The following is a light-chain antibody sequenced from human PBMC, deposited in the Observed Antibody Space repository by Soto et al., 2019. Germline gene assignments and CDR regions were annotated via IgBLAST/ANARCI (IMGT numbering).Light chain of an antibody. CDR2: GAS. CDR1: QSVSSSY. V-gene: IGKV3-20*01. J-gene: IGKJ1*01. CDR3: QQFGRYRT. Sequence: EIVLTQSPGTLSLSPGERATLSCRASQSVSSSYLAWYQQKPGQAPRLLIYGASSRATGIPDRFSGSVSGTDFTLSISRLEPEDFAVYYCQQFGRYRTFGQGTKVEIK.